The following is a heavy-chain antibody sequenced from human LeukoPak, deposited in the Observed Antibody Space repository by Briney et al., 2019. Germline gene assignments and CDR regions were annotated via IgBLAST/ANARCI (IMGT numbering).Heavy chain of an antibody. V-gene: IGHV3-13*01. CDR3: ARGVSYYYDNSGHPGWYFDL. CDR1: GFTFNYYD. J-gene: IGHJ2*01. D-gene: IGHD3-22*01. CDR2: IRTTGDT. Sequence: GGSLRLSCAVSGFTFNYYDMHWVRQAPGNRLEWVSAIRTTGDTHYPDSVKGRFAMSRKDAKNSVHLQMNTLRAGDTAVYYCARGVSYYYDNSGHPGWYFDLWGRGTLVTVSS.